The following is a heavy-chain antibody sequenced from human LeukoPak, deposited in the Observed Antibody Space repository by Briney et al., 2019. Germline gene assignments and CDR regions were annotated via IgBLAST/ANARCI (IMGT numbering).Heavy chain of an antibody. V-gene: IGHV4-4*07. CDR2: IYTSGTT. J-gene: IGHJ4*02. CDR3: ARDVLSDGGSGWYLGGAYFDY. Sequence: SETLSLTCTVSGGSLTTFFWSWIRQPAGKGLEWIGRIYTSGTTNYNPSLKSRVTMSVDTSKNQFSLNLTSVTAADTAVYYCARDVLSDGGSGWYLGGAYFDYWGQGTLVTVSS. CDR1: GGSLTTFF. D-gene: IGHD6-19*01.